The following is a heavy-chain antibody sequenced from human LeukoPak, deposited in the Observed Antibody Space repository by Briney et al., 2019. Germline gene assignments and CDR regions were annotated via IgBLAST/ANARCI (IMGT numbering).Heavy chain of an antibody. J-gene: IGHJ4*02. D-gene: IGHD4-17*01. CDR1: GGSISSSSYY. CDR2: IYYSGST. CDR3: ASGYGDYDDH. Sequence: PSETLSLTCTVSGGSISSSSYYWGWIRQPPWKGLEWIGSIYYSGSTYYNPSLKSRVTISVDTSKNQFSLRLSSVTAAGTAVYYCASGYGDYDDHWGQGTLVTVSS. V-gene: IGHV4-39*01.